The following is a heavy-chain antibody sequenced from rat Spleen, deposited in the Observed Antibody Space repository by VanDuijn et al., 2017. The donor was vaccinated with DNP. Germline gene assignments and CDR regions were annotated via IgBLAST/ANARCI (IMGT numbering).Heavy chain of an antibody. V-gene: IGHV3-1*01. Sequence: EVQLQESGPGLVKPSQPLSLTCSVTGYSITSNYWGWIRKFPGNKMEWIGHISYSGSTSYNPSLKSRISITRDTSKNQFFLQLNSVTTEDTATYYCARTITMMVVTHAMDAWGQGTSVTVSS. CDR3: ARTITMMVVTHAMDA. J-gene: IGHJ4*01. D-gene: IGHD1-12*02. CDR2: ISYSGST. CDR1: GYSITSNY.